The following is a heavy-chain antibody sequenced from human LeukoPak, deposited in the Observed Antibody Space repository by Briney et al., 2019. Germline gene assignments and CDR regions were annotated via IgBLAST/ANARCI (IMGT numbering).Heavy chain of an antibody. D-gene: IGHD3-10*01. CDR2: INPNSGGT. V-gene: IGHV1-2*02. CDR3: ARGGVLLWFGELLPLRFDP. Sequence: GASVKVSCKASGYTFTGYYMHWVRQAPGQGLEWMGWINPNSGGTNYAQKFQGRVTMTRNTSISTAYMELSSLRSEDTAVYYCARGGVLLWFGELLPLRFDPWGQGTLVTVSS. CDR1: GYTFTGYY. J-gene: IGHJ5*02.